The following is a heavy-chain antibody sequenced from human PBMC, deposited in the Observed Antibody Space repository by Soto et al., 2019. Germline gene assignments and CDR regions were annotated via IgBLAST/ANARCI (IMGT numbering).Heavy chain of an antibody. J-gene: IGHJ4*02. Sequence: SETLSLTCTVSGGSISSSSYYWGWIRQPPGKGLEGIGSIYYSGSTYYNPSLKSRVTISVDTSKNQFSLKLSSVTAADTAVYYCARVMESSSWQNNYYFDYWGQGTLVTVSS. CDR3: ARVMESSSWQNNYYFDY. CDR1: GGSISSSSYY. CDR2: IYYSGST. V-gene: IGHV4-39*07. D-gene: IGHD6-13*01.